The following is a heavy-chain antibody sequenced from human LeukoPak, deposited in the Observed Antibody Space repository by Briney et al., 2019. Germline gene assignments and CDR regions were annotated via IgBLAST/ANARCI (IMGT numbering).Heavy chain of an antibody. V-gene: IGHV4-59*11. CDR3: ARDSPFEWDVFGDSFDI. J-gene: IGHJ3*02. CDR1: GGSISGHY. Sequence: PSETLSLTCNVSGGSISGHYWSWIRQSPGKGLEWIGFGGNTNSNPSLRSRVTISMDTSKNHFSLKMSSVTAADTAVYYCARDSPFEWDVFGDSFDIWGQGTVVTVSS. CDR2: GGNT. D-gene: IGHD1-26*01.